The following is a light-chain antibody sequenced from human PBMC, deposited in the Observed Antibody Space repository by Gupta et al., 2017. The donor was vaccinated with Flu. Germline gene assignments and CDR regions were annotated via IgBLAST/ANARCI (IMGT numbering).Light chain of an antibody. J-gene: IGLJ2*01. Sequence: ITRPRERSRTPDETSWHQNRGKTLGIVIYDSNLQQPGIPDRFSGSTSGNTADLTINRDQAGDEGDYYCHVWESTGNHPTVLGGGTKLTVL. CDR2: DSN. CDR3: HVWESTGNHPTV. CDR1: RSRTPD. V-gene: IGLV3-19*02.